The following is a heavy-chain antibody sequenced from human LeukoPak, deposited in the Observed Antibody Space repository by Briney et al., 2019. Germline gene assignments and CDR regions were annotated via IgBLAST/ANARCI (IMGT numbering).Heavy chain of an antibody. CDR3: ARGGYYGSGNDFRFDP. Sequence: SETLSLTCTVSGGSISSYYWSWIRQPPGKGLEGFGYIYYSWSTNYNPSLKSRVTISVDTSKNQFSLKLTSVTAADTAVYFCARGGYYGSGNDFRFDPWGQGTLVTVSS. CDR2: IYYSWST. J-gene: IGHJ5*02. V-gene: IGHV4-59*01. D-gene: IGHD3-10*01. CDR1: GGSISSYY.